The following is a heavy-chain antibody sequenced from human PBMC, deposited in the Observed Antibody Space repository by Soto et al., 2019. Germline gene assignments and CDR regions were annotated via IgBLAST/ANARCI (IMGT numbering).Heavy chain of an antibody. Sequence: SVKVSCKASGGTFSSCAISWVRQAPGQGLEWMGGIIPIFGTANYAQKFQGRVTITADEPTSTAYMELSSLRSEDTAVYYCARGFGRGDFDYWGQGTLVTVSS. V-gene: IGHV1-69*13. D-gene: IGHD3-10*01. CDR2: IIPIFGTA. CDR3: ARGFGRGDFDY. CDR1: GGTFSSCA. J-gene: IGHJ4*02.